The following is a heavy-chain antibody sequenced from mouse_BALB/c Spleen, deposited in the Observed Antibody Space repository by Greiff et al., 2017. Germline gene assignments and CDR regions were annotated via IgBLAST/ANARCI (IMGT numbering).Heavy chain of an antibody. CDR3: ARPYGNDPYFDY. J-gene: IGHJ2*01. CDR2: FYPGSGSI. Sequence: QVQLQQSGAELVKPGASVKLSCKASGYTFTEYNIHWVKQRHGQGLEWIGWFYPGSGSIKYNEKFKDKATLTADKSSSTVYMELASLTSEDSASYYWARPYGNDPYFDYWGQGTTVTVSS. D-gene: IGHD2-10*02. V-gene: IGHV1-62-2*01. CDR1: GYTFTEYN.